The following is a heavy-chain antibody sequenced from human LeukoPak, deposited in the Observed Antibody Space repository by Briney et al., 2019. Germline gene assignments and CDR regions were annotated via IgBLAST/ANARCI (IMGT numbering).Heavy chain of an antibody. V-gene: IGHV3-30*01. D-gene: IGHD3-3*02. CDR2: ISYDGSNK. Sequence: QPGGSLRLSCAASGFTFSSYAMHWVRQAPGKGLEWVAVISYDGSNKYYADSVKGRFTRYRDNSKNTLYLQMYSLRAEDTAVYYCARVPFLEWLTYFDYWGQGTLVSVSS. J-gene: IGHJ4*02. CDR3: ARVPFLEWLTYFDY. CDR1: GFTFSSYA.